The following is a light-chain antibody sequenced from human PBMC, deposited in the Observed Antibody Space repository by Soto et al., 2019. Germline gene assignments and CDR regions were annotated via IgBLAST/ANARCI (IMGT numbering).Light chain of an antibody. Sequence: EIVLTQSPATLSLSPGERATLSCRASQSVRSYLAWYQQKPGQAPRLLIYDASNRATGIPARFSGSGSGTDFTLTISSLEPEDFAVYYCQQRSNWPLTFGGGTKLELQ. CDR1: QSVRSY. J-gene: IGKJ4*01. CDR3: QQRSNWPLT. V-gene: IGKV3-11*01. CDR2: DAS.